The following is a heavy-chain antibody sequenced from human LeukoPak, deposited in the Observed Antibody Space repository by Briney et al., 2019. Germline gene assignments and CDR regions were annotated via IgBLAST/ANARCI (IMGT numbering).Heavy chain of an antibody. Sequence: GGSLRLSCEVSGVIFRNYWMSWVRQAPGKGLEWVANINQEGSEKYFEDSVKGRFTISRDNAKNSLHLQMNTLRAEDTAVYYCARERDGRFFDYWGQGTLVSVSS. J-gene: IGHJ4*02. CDR2: INQEGSEK. CDR1: GVIFRNYW. D-gene: IGHD5-24*01. CDR3: ARERDGRFFDY. V-gene: IGHV3-7*01.